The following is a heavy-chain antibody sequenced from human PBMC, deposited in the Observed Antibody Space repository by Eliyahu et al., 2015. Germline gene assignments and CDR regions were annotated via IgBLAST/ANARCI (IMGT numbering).Heavy chain of an antibody. D-gene: IGHD6-13*01. J-gene: IGHJ3*02. Sequence: QVQLVQSGAEVKKXGASVXXSCKASGXXFTSYDINWVRQXTGQGLEWMGWMNPNSGNTGYAQKFQGRVTMTRNTSISTAYMELSSLRSEDTAVYYCARGLSEKYSSSSFDIWGQGTMVTVSS. CDR2: MNPNSGNT. CDR1: GXXFTSYD. V-gene: IGHV1-8*01. CDR3: ARGLSEKYSSSSFDI.